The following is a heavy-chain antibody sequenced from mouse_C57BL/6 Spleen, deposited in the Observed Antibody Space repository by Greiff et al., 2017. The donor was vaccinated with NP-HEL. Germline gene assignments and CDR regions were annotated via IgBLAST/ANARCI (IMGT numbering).Heavy chain of an antibody. Sequence: QVQLQQPGAELVKPGASVKLSCKASGYTFTSYWMHWVKQRPGQGLEWIGMIHPNSGSTNYNEKFKSKATLTVDTSSSTAYMQLSSLTSEDSAVYYCARTGGSSSWFAYWGQGTLVTVSA. CDR1: GYTFTSYW. J-gene: IGHJ3*01. D-gene: IGHD1-1*01. CDR3: ARTGGSSSWFAY. CDR2: IHPNSGST. V-gene: IGHV1-64*01.